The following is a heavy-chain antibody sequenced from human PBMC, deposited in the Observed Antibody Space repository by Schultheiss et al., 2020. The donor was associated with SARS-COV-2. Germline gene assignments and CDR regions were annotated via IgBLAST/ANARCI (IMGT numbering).Heavy chain of an antibody. CDR1: GFTFSSYS. D-gene: IGHD1-26*01. J-gene: IGHJ4*02. Sequence: GESLKISCAASGFTFSSYSMNWVRQAPGKGLEWVSAISGSGGSTYYADSVKGRFTISRDNSKNTLYLQMNSLRAEDTAVYYCARVLSKLGATPIGYWGQGTLVTVSS. V-gene: IGHV3-23*01. CDR3: ARVLSKLGATPIGY. CDR2: ISGSGGST.